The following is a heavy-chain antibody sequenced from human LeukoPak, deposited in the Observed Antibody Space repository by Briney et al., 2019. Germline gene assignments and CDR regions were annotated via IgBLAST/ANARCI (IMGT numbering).Heavy chain of an antibody. CDR2: INPNSGGT. Sequence: GASVKVSCRASGYTFTDYYMQWVRQAPGQGLEWMGWINPNSGGTHYVQRFQGWVTMTRDTSISTAHMELSRLTSDDTAVYYCARSFGAIAAAGLWGQGTLVTVSS. D-gene: IGHD6-13*01. J-gene: IGHJ4*02. V-gene: IGHV1-2*04. CDR3: ARSFGAIAAAGL. CDR1: GYTFTDYY.